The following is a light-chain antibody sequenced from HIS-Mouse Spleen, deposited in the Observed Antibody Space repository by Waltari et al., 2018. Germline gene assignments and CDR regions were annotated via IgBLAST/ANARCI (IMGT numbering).Light chain of an antibody. V-gene: IGLV3-10*01. Sequence: YELTQPPSVSVSPGQTARINCSGDALPKKYAYWYQQKSGQAPVLVIYEDSKRPPGIPERFSGSSSGTMATLTISGAQVEDEADYYCYSTDSSGNHRVFGGGTKLTVL. J-gene: IGLJ2*01. CDR1: ALPKKY. CDR3: YSTDSSGNHRV. CDR2: EDS.